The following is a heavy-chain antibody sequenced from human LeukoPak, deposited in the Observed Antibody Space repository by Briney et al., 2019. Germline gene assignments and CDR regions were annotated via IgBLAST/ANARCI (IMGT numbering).Heavy chain of an antibody. V-gene: IGHV3-66*01. CDR1: GFSVTTYY. CDR3: ARENTAMDY. Sequence: GSLRLSCAASGFSVTTYYMTWVRQAPGKGLESVSVISDSGRTYYADSVKGRFTISRDNAKNSLYLQMNSLRAEDTAVYYCARENTAMDYWGQGTLVTVSS. D-gene: IGHD5-18*01. CDR2: ISDSGRT. J-gene: IGHJ4*02.